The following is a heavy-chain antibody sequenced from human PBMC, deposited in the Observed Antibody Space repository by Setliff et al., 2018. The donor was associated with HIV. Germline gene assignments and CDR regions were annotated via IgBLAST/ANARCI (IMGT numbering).Heavy chain of an antibody. Sequence: SGPTLVNPTQTLTLTCTFSGFPLSTSGMCVTWIRQSPGKALEWLARIDWDDDKFYSTSLKTRLTISKDTSKNQVVLTMTNMDPVDTATYYCARTGAVAGRKPSLLLGYFDYWGQGALVTVSS. J-gene: IGHJ4*02. V-gene: IGHV2-70*17. D-gene: IGHD6-19*01. CDR2: IDWDDDK. CDR1: GFPLSTSGMC. CDR3: ARTGAVAGRKPSLLLGYFDY.